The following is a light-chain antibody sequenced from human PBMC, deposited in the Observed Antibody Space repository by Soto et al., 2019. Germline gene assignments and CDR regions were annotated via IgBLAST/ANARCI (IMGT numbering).Light chain of an antibody. V-gene: IGKV4-1*01. Sequence: IVLTQSPDSLALSLGERATINGKSMQRVCDLSNNNEYLAWFQQKPGQPPKLLFYWAATRESGVPDRFSGSVSGTDSTLTISSLKAEYVAMYYCQHFRISMFIFGPGTKVDIK. CDR3: QHFRISMFI. J-gene: IGKJ3*01. CDR1: QRVCDLSNNNEY. CDR2: WAA.